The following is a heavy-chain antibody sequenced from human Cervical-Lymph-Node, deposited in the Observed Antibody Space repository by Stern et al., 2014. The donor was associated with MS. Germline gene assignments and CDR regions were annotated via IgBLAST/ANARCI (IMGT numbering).Heavy chain of an antibody. D-gene: IGHD2/OR15-2a*01. CDR3: AKTGGRDSVMGGGGGGEEKREG. CDR2: NIPISGVV. Sequence: VQLVESGADVKKPGSSVKVSCKASGGTFSNSAISWGRRAPGQGLERMGGNIPISGVVNSAQKFKGRVTIAADKSTNTAYMELSSLRSEDTAVYYCAKTGGRDSVMGGGGGGEEKREGGGKG. CDR1: GGTFSNSA. J-gene: IGHJ6*03. V-gene: IGHV1-69*17.